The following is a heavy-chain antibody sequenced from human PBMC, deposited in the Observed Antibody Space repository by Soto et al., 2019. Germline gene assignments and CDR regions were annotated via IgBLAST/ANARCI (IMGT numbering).Heavy chain of an antibody. D-gene: IGHD6-19*01. Sequence: PVGSLRLSCAASGFTFSSYSMNWVRQAPGKGLEWVSYISSSSSTIYYADSVKGRFTISRDNAKNSLYLQMNSLRDEDTAVYYCAREGIAVAGRDNYYYYYGMDVWGQGTTVTVSS. CDR3: AREGIAVAGRDNYYYYYGMDV. CDR2: ISSSSSTI. J-gene: IGHJ6*02. CDR1: GFTFSSYS. V-gene: IGHV3-48*02.